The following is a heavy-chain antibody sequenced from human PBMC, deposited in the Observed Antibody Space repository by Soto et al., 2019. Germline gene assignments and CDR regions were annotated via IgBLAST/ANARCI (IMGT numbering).Heavy chain of an antibody. Sequence: EVQLVESGGGLIQPGGSLRLSCAVSGFTASNNYMSWVRQAPGKGLEGVSVIYSGGYTAYGDSVKGRFTISRDNSKNTINTQMNRRGDADAAVFFWATQRGGGGYWGQGTLVTVSS. CDR1: GFTASNNY. CDR3: ATQRGGGGY. J-gene: IGHJ4*02. CDR2: IYSGGYT. V-gene: IGHV3-53*01. D-gene: IGHD6-25*01.